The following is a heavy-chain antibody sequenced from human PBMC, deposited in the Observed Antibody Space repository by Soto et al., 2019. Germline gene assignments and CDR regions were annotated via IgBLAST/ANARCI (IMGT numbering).Heavy chain of an antibody. J-gene: IGHJ4*02. CDR2: INHSGST. CDR3: ARGHLPGGNTFYYDY. V-gene: IGHV4-34*01. Sequence: SETLSLTCAVYGGSFSGYYWSWIRQPPGKGLEWIGEINHSGSTNYNPSLKSRVTISVDTSKNQFSLKLSSVTAADTAMYYCARGHLPGGNTFYYDYWGQGTLVTVSS. CDR1: GGSFSGYY. D-gene: IGHD2-15*01.